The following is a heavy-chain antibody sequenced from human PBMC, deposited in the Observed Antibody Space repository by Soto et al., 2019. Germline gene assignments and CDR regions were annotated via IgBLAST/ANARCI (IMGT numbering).Heavy chain of an antibody. Sequence: EVQLVESGGGLVQTGGSLRLSCAASGFTFSRDWMHWVRQAPGKGLVWVSHLNRDGSSTSYADSVNGRFTISRDNARNTLVLQMISLRAEDTAVYYCARGLKWGLFDYWGQGTLVTVSS. CDR1: GFTFSRDW. J-gene: IGHJ4*02. V-gene: IGHV3-74*01. CDR2: LNRDGSST. CDR3: ARGLKWGLFDY. D-gene: IGHD4-4*01.